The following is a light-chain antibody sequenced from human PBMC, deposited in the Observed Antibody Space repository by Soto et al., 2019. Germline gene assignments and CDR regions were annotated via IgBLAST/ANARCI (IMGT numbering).Light chain of an antibody. J-gene: IGKJ3*01. V-gene: IGKV3D-20*01. CDR3: QHYGSSLFT. Sequence: EIVWTQSPATLSLSPGERATLSCGASQSVSSSYLAWYQQKPGLAPRLLIYDASSRATGIPNRFSGSGSGTDFTLTISRLEHEDFAVYYFQHYGSSLFTFGPGTKVDIK. CDR1: QSVSSSY. CDR2: DAS.